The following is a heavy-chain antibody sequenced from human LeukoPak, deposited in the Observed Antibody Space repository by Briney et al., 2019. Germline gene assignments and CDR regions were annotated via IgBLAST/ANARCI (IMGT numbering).Heavy chain of an antibody. Sequence: GRSLRLSCAASGFTFSSYAMHWVRQAPGKGLEWVAVISYDGSNKYYADSVKGRFTISRDNSKNTLYLQMNSLRAEDTAVYYCASEDFWSGYHTFDYWGQGTLVTVSS. J-gene: IGHJ4*02. D-gene: IGHD3-3*01. V-gene: IGHV3-30-3*01. CDR1: GFTFSSYA. CDR2: ISYDGSNK. CDR3: ASEDFWSGYHTFDY.